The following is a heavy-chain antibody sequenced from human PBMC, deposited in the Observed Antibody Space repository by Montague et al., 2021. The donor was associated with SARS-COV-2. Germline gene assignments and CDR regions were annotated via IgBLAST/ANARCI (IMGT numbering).Heavy chain of an antibody. D-gene: IGHD1-1*01. CDR1: GGSFGDYH. CDR3: ARGAPGY. V-gene: IGHV4-34*01. CDR2: INYGGST. Sequence: SETLSLTCAVYGGSFGDYHWTWIRQSPGEGLEWIGQINYGGSTKYNPSLKSRDTISIDTSKNQFSLKLTSVTAADTAVYYCARGAPGYWGRGTLVTVSS. J-gene: IGHJ4*02.